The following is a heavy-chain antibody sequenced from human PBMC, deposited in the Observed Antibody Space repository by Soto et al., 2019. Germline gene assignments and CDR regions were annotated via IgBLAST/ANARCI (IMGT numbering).Heavy chain of an antibody. V-gene: IGHV4-61*01. Sequence: PSETLSLTCAVYGGFVSSGSYYWSWIRQPPGKGLEWIGEMSYSGGTHFNPSLKSRVTISVDTSKNQFSLNIYSVTAADTALYYCARVERGTVTTVVDAFDIWGPGTMVTVSS. CDR3: ARVERGTVTTVVDAFDI. CDR2: MSYSGGT. CDR1: GGFVSSGSYY. J-gene: IGHJ3*02. D-gene: IGHD1-1*01.